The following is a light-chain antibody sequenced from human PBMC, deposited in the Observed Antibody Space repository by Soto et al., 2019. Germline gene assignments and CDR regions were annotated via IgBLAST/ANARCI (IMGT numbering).Light chain of an antibody. J-gene: IGKJ1*01. V-gene: IGKV4-1*01. Sequence: DIVMTQSPDSLAVSLGERATINCKSSQSVLFSSNKKNYLAWYQQKSGQPPKLLIYWASTRESGVPDRFSGSGSGIDFTLTISSLQAEDVAVYYCQQYYETPQTFGQGTKVEIK. CDR2: WAS. CDR3: QQYYETPQT. CDR1: QSVLFSSNKKNY.